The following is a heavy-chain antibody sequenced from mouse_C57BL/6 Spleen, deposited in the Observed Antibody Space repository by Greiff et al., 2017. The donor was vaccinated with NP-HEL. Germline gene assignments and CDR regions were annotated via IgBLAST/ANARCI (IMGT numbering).Heavy chain of an antibody. CDR3: ARSHDYPAWFAY. Sequence: VQLQQSGPELVKPGASVKMSCKASGYTFTDYNMHWVKQSHGKSLEWIGYINPNNGGTSYNQKFKGKATLTVNKSSSTAYMELRSLTSEDSAVYYCARSHDYPAWFAYWGQGTLVTVSA. J-gene: IGHJ3*01. D-gene: IGHD2-4*01. CDR2: INPNNGGT. CDR1: GYTFTDYN. V-gene: IGHV1-22*01.